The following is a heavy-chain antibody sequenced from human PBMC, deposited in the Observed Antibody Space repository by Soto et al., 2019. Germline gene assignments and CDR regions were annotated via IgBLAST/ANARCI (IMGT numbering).Heavy chain of an antibody. J-gene: IGHJ6*02. CDR1: GYTFTSYD. Sequence: VASVKVSCKASGYTFTSYDINWVRQATGQGLEWMGWMNPNSGNTGYAQKFQGRVTMTRNTSISTAYMELSSLRSEDTAVYYCARGFWSGYYVGSYYYYGMDVWGQGTTVTVSS. CDR3: ARGFWSGYYVGSYYYYGMDV. D-gene: IGHD3-3*01. CDR2: MNPNSGNT. V-gene: IGHV1-8*01.